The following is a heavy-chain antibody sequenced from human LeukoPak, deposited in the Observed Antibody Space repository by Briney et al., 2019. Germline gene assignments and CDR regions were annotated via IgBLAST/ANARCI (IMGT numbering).Heavy chain of an antibody. J-gene: IGHJ6*02. CDR3: ANYGSGSYYSYYYGMDV. V-gene: IGHV4-34*01. CDR1: GGSFSGYY. CDR2: INHSGSA. D-gene: IGHD3-10*01. Sequence: SETLSLTCAVYGGSFSGYYWSWIRQPPGKGLEWIGEINHSGSANYNPSLKSRVTISVDTAKNQFSLKLSSVTAADTAVYYCANYGSGSYYSYYYGMDVWGQGTTVTVSS.